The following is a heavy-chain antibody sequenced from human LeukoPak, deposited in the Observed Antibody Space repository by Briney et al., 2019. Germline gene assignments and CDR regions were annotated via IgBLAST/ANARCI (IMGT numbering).Heavy chain of an antibody. CDR2: IYYTGNT. CDR3: ARQTGSGLFTLP. Sequence: SETLSLTCTVPGVSISSSNSYWGWIRQPPGKGLEWIGSIYYTGNTYYNASLKSRVTISIDTSKNQISLRLTSVTATDTAMYYCARQTGSGLFTLPGGQGTLVTVSS. CDR1: GVSISSSNSY. J-gene: IGHJ4*02. D-gene: IGHD3/OR15-3a*01. V-gene: IGHV4-39*01.